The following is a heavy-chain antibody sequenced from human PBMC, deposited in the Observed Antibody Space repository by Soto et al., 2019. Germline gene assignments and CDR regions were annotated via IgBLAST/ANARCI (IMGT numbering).Heavy chain of an antibody. CDR3: SIHGRSAAHGTRLDY. CDR2: IYYSGST. J-gene: IGHJ4*01. V-gene: IGHV4-39*01. CDR1: QDCRSRGTNY. Sequence: TLALRCAVPQDCRSRGTNYVCRIRLQKKKGLEWIGSIYYSGSTYYNPSLKSRVTISVDTSKNQFSLKLSSVTAADTAVYYCSIHGRSAAHGTRLDYWGQ. D-gene: IGHD1-1*01.